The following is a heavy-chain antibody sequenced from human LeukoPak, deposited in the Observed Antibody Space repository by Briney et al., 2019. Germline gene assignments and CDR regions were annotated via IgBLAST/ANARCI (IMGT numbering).Heavy chain of an antibody. CDR3: ASIVVAAKDAFDI. J-gene: IGHJ3*02. Sequence: GGSLRLSCAASGFTFSSYGMHWVRQAPGKGLEWVAVIWYDGSNKYYADSVKGRFTISRDNSKNTLYLQMNSLRAEDTAVYYCASIVVAAKDAFDIWGQGTMVTVSS. D-gene: IGHD2-15*01. CDR1: GFTFSSYG. V-gene: IGHV3-33*01. CDR2: IWYDGSNK.